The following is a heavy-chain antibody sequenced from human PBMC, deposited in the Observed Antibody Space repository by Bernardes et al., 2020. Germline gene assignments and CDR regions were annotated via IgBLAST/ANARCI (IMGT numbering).Heavy chain of an antibody. CDR2: ISSSSSYI. CDR1: TFNTYN. J-gene: IGHJ4*02. V-gene: IGHV3-21*01. Sequence: TFNTYNMNWVRQAPGKGLEWVSSISSSSSYIYYADSVKGRFTISRDNAKNSLYLQLNSLRAEDTAVYYCARERCSGGSCRGTFDYWGQGTLVTVSS. CDR3: ARERCSGGSCRGTFDY. D-gene: IGHD2-15*01.